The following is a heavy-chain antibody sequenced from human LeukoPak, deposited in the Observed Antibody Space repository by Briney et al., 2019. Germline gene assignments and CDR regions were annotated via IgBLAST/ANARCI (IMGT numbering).Heavy chain of an antibody. CDR3: ARGLRYCSGGSCYSSAYYYGMDV. CDR2: MNPNSGNT. CDR1: GYTFTSYD. J-gene: IGHJ6*02. D-gene: IGHD2-15*01. Sequence: ASVKVSCKASGYTFTSYDINWVRQATGQGLEGMGWMNPNSGNTVYAQKFQGRVTMTRNTSISTAYMELSSLRSEDTAVYYCARGLRYCSGGSCYSSAYYYGMDVWGQGTTVTVSS. V-gene: IGHV1-8*01.